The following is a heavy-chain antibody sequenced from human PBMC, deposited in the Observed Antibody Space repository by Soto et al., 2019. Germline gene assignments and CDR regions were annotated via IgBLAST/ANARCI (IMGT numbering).Heavy chain of an antibody. CDR1: GYSFTSYW. J-gene: IGHJ6*02. Sequence: GESLKISCKGSGYSFTSYWIGWVRQMPGKGLEWMGIIYPGDSDTRYSPSFQGQVTISADKSISTAYLQWSSLKASDTAMYYCARFKSNYGAHYYSGMDVWGQGTTVTVSS. CDR2: IYPGDSDT. V-gene: IGHV5-51*01. CDR3: ARFKSNYGAHYYSGMDV. D-gene: IGHD4-17*01.